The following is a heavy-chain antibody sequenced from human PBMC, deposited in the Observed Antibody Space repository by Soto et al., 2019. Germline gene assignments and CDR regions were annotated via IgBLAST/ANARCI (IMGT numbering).Heavy chain of an antibody. D-gene: IGHD6-6*01. V-gene: IGHV1-18*01. J-gene: IGHJ3*02. CDR1: GYSFRSHG. Sequence: QVQLVQSGAEVKKTGASVKVSCKASGYSFRSHGISWMRQAPGQGLEGMGWISAYNGNTNYAQKLQGRVTMTTDTSTNTAYMEVRSLKSDNTAMYYCARFEYRSTDPLGYAFDIWGQGTMVTVSS. CDR3: ARFEYRSTDPLGYAFDI. CDR2: ISAYNGNT.